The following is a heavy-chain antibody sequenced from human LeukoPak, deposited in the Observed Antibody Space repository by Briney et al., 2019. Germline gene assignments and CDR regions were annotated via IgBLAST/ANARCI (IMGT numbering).Heavy chain of an antibody. D-gene: IGHD1-1*01. V-gene: IGHV1-46*01. CDR2: INPSGGST. Sequence: ASVKVSCKASRYTFTSYYMHWVRQAPGQGLEWMGIINPSGGSTSYTQKFQGRVTMTRDTSTSTVYKDLSSLRSEDTAVYYCARGSIRNWRIDYWGQGTLVTVSS. CDR1: RYTFTSYY. CDR3: ARGSIRNWRIDY. J-gene: IGHJ4*02.